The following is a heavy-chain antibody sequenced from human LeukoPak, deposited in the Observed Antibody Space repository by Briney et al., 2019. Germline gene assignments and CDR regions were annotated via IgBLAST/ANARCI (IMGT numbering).Heavy chain of an antibody. V-gene: IGHV3-43D*03. CDR3: AKGLGRSGWYYFDY. CDR1: GFTFDDYA. Sequence: GGSLRLSCAASGFTFDDYAMHWVRQAPGKGLEWVSLISWDGGSTYYADSVKGRFTISRDNSKNSLYLQMNSLRAEDTALYYCAKGLGRSGWYYFDYWGQGTLVTVSS. CDR2: ISWDGGST. D-gene: IGHD6-19*01. J-gene: IGHJ4*02.